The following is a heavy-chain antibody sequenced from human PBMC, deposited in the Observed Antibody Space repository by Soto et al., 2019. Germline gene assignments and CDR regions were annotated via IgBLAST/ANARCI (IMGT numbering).Heavy chain of an antibody. CDR3: ARDGDYFGSGSPPLLSK. CDR1: GGSITSGGYC. Sequence: QVQLQESGPGLVKPSQTLSLTCTVSGGSITSGGYCWTWIRQHPVKGLEWMGHIYYSGSTSYNPCRKGRVTLSRDTSNNQFSLKLTSVTAADTAVYYCARDGDYFGSGSPPLLSKWGQGTLVTVSS. CDR2: IYYSGST. V-gene: IGHV4-31*03. J-gene: IGHJ4*02. D-gene: IGHD3-10*01.